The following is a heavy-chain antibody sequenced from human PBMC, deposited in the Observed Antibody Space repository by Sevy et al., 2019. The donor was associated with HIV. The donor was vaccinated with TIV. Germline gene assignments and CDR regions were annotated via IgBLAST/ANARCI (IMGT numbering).Heavy chain of an antibody. V-gene: IGHV3-21*01. J-gene: IGHJ4*02. Sequence: GGSLRISCAASGFTFSSYSMNWVRQAPGKGLEWVSSISSSSSYIYYADSVKGRFTISRDNAKNSLYLQMNSLRAEDTAVYYCARYCSSTSCRDYWGQGTLVTVSS. CDR3: ARYCSSTSCRDY. D-gene: IGHD2-2*01. CDR2: ISSSSSYI. CDR1: GFTFSSYS.